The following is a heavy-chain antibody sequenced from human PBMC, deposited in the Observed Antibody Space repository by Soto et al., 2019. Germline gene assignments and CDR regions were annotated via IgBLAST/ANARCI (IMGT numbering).Heavy chain of an antibody. CDR3: AKDRRRERLGGSGAFDV. V-gene: IGHV3-23*01. D-gene: IGHD1-1*01. Sequence: PGGSLRLSCAASGFTFSSYAMSWVRQAPGKGLEWVSAISGSGGSTYYADSVKGRFTISRDNSKNTLYLQMNSLRAEDTAVYYCAKDRRRERLGGSGAFDVWGQGTMVTV. CDR2: ISGSGGST. J-gene: IGHJ3*01. CDR1: GFTFSSYA.